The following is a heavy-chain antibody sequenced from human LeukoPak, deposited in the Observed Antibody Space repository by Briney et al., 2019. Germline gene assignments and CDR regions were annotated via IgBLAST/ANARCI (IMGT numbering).Heavy chain of an antibody. CDR1: GGSFSGYY. CDR3: ARRVYYDSRFDY. D-gene: IGHD3-22*01. CDR2: INHSGST. J-gene: IGHJ4*02. Sequence: PSETLSLTCVVYGGSFSGYYWSYIRQPPGEGLEWIGEINHSGSTNYNPSLKSRVTISVDTSKNQFSLRLSSVTAADTAVYYCARRVYYDSRFDYWGQGTLVTVSS. V-gene: IGHV4-34*01.